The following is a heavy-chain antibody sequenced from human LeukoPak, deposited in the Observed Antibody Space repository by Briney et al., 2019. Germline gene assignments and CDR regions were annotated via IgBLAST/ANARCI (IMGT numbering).Heavy chain of an antibody. V-gene: IGHV3-15*01. CDR2: IKSKTDGETT. Sequence: GGSLRLSCAASGFTFSNHYMNWARQAPGKGLEWVGRIKSKTDGETTDYAAPVKDRSTVSRDDSKDTLYLQMSSLKAEDTAIYYCSTNAGSYGIDVWGQGTMVTVSS. CDR3: STNAGSYGIDV. D-gene: IGHD1-26*01. CDR1: GFTFSNHY. J-gene: IGHJ3*01.